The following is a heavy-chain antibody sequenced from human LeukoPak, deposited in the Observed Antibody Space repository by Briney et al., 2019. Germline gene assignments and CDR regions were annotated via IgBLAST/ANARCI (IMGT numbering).Heavy chain of an antibody. CDR2: INHSGST. Sequence: SETLSLTCTVSGGSISDSDYYWGWIRQPPGKGLEWIGEINHSGSTNYNPSLKSRVTISVDTSKNQFSLKLSSVTAADTAVYYCARDEQQLLSNWFDPWGQGTLVTVSS. D-gene: IGHD6-13*01. CDR3: ARDEQQLLSNWFDP. CDR1: GGSISDSDYY. V-gene: IGHV4-39*07. J-gene: IGHJ5*02.